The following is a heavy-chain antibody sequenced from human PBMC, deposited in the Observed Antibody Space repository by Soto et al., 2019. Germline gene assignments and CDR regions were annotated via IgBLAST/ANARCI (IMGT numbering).Heavy chain of an antibody. D-gene: IGHD3-3*01. J-gene: IGHJ4*02. CDR1: GGSISSYY. Sequence: SETLSLTCTVSGGSISSYYWSWIRQPPGKGLEWIGYIYYSGSTNYNPSLKSRVTISVDTSKNQFSLKLSSVTAADTAVYYCARDVAYYDFWSGYYLYYFDYWGQGTLVTVSS. CDR3: ARDVAYYDFWSGYYLYYFDY. CDR2: IYYSGST. V-gene: IGHV4-59*01.